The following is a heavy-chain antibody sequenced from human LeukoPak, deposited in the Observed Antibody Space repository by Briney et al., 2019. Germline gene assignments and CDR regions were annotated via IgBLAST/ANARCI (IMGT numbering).Heavy chain of an antibody. D-gene: IGHD3-9*01. CDR1: GFTFSSYG. J-gene: IGHJ6*02. CDR3: AKDILTGSPPWGMDV. CDR2: ISYDGSNK. V-gene: IGHV3-30*18. Sequence: GRSLRLSCAASGFTFSSYGMHWVRQAPGKGLEWVAVISYDGSNKYYADSVKGRFTISRDNSKNTLYLQMNSLRAEDTAVYYCAKDILTGSPPWGMDVWGQGTTVTVSS.